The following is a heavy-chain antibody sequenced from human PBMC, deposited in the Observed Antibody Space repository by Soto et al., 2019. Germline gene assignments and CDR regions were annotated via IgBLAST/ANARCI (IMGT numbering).Heavy chain of an antibody. CDR3: AKERRAGNFDY. CDR1: GFTFNNYA. J-gene: IGHJ4*02. V-gene: IGHV3-23*01. CDR2: ISATGGST. Sequence: EVQVLDSGGGLVQPGGSLRLSCAASGFTFNNYAMNWVRQAPGKGLEWVATISATGGSTYYADSVKGRFTISRDNSKNTLYLQMNGLRVEDTGVYYCAKERRAGNFDYWGQGTQGTVSS.